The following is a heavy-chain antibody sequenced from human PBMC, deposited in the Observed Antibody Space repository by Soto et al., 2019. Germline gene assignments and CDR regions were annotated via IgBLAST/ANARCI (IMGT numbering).Heavy chain of an antibody. CDR1: GGSISSSSYY. J-gene: IGHJ6*03. CDR3: HVYCSGGSCYRDYYDMDV. Sequence: SETLSLTCTVSGGSISSSSYYWGWIRQPPGKRLEWIGSIYYSGSTYYNPSLKSRVTISVDTSKNQFSLKLSSVTAADTALFYCHVYCSGGSCYRDYYDMDVWGKGTTVTVSS. CDR2: IYYSGST. V-gene: IGHV4-39*01. D-gene: IGHD2-15*01.